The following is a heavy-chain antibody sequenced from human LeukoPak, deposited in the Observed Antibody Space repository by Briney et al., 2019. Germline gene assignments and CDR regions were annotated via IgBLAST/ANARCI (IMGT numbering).Heavy chain of an antibody. Sequence: PSEPLSLTCTVSGGSISSYYWSWLRQHPGKGLEWLGYIYYSGGTNYSPSLKSRVTISVDTSKNQFSLKLSSVTAADTAVYYCARGGMTTQPFDYWGQGTLVTVSS. D-gene: IGHD4-17*01. CDR2: IYYSGGT. CDR1: GGSISSYY. CDR3: ARGGMTTQPFDY. J-gene: IGHJ4*02. V-gene: IGHV4-59*01.